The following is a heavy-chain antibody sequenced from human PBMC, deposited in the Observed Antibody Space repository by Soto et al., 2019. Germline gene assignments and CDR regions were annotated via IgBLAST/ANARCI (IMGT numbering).Heavy chain of an antibody. J-gene: IGHJ6*02. V-gene: IGHV1-24*01. Sequence: ASVKVSCKISGHTLTEFSIHWVRQAPGKGLEWMGGFDPEGGEAIYAQKWHGRVTVTEDTVTDTAYMELSGLKSDDTAVYYCARDPRTWVAAAGGSYYYGMDVWGQGTTVTVSS. CDR2: FDPEGGEA. CDR1: GHTLTEFS. CDR3: ARDPRTWVAAAGGSYYYGMDV. D-gene: IGHD6-13*01.